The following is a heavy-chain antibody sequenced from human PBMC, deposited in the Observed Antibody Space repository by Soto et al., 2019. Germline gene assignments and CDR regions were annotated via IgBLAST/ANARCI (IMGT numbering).Heavy chain of an antibody. J-gene: IGHJ6*02. V-gene: IGHV1-8*01. CDR1: GYTFTTYD. D-gene: IGHD1-1*01. CDR2: MSPNSGAT. CDR3: ARGVDAGVDV. Sequence: SVKVSCKSSGYTFTTYDINWVRQATGQGLEWLGWMSPNSGATGYAQKFQGRVTMTRDTSMTTAYMELSNLRSEDTAMYYCARGVDAGVDVWGQGTTVTVSS.